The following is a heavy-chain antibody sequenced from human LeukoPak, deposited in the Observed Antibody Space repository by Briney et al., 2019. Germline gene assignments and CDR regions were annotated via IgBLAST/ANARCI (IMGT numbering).Heavy chain of an antibody. CDR2: INHSGST. CDR3: AGGMTDDY. Sequence: SETLSLTCAVYGGSFSGYYWSWIRQPPGKGLEWIGEINHSGSTNYNPSLKSRVTISVDTSKNQFSLKLSSVTAADTAVYYCAGGMTDDYWGQGTLVTVSS. J-gene: IGHJ4*02. CDR1: GGSFSGYY. D-gene: IGHD3-16*01. V-gene: IGHV4-34*01.